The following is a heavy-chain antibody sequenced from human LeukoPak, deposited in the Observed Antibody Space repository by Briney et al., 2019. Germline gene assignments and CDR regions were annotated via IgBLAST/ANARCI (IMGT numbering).Heavy chain of an antibody. CDR2: ISGSGGST. D-gene: IGHD2-15*01. CDR1: GFTFSSYA. CDR3: AKDRCSGGSCYSYFDY. Sequence: GGSLRLSCAASGFTFSSYAMSWVRQAPGKGLEWVSAISGSGGSTYYADSVKGRFTISRDNSKNTLYLQMNSLRAEDTAVYYCAKDRCSGGSCYSYFDYWGQGTLVTVSS. V-gene: IGHV3-23*01. J-gene: IGHJ4*02.